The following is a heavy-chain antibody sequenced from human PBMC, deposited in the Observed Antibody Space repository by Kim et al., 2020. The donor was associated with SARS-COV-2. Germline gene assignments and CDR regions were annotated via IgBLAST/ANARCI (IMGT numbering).Heavy chain of an antibody. D-gene: IGHD2-15*01. Sequence: IYYADSVKGRFTISRDNAKNSLYLQMNSLRAGDTAVYYCARDGGGGNLDYWGQGTLVTVSS. V-gene: IGHV3-21*01. J-gene: IGHJ4*02. CDR3: ARDGGGGNLDY. CDR2: I.